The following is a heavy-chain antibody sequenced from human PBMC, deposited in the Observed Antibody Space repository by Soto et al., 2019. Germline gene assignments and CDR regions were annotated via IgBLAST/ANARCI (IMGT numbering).Heavy chain of an antibody. Sequence: QVQLVESGGGVVQPGRSLSLSCAASGFTFTSYGMHWVRQAPGKGLEWVAVIWYDGSNKYYAESVKGRFTISRDNSKNTLYLEVNSLKAEDTAVYYCARDDGDTLVRGPRGWFDPWGQGTLVTVSS. J-gene: IGHJ5*02. D-gene: IGHD3-10*01. CDR1: GFTFTSYG. CDR2: IWYDGSNK. V-gene: IGHV3-33*01. CDR3: ARDDGDTLVRGPRGWFDP.